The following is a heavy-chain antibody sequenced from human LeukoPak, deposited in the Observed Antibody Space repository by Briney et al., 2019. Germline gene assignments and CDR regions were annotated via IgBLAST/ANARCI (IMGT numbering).Heavy chain of an antibody. CDR2: ISSSSSYI. V-gene: IGHV3-21*01. Sequence: GGSLRLSCAASGFTFSSYSMNWVRQAPGKGLEWVSSISSSSSYIYYADSVKGRFTISRDNARNSLYLQMNSLRAEDTAIYYCARVDNYYGTSGYYDYWGQGTLVTVSS. CDR3: ARVDNYYGTSGYYDY. CDR1: GFTFSSYS. J-gene: IGHJ4*02. D-gene: IGHD3-22*01.